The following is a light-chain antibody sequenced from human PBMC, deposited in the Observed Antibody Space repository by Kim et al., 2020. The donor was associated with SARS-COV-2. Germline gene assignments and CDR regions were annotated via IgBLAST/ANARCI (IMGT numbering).Light chain of an antibody. Sequence: EVVMTQSPATLSSSPGERVNLSCRASQSVRSNVAWYQQKPGQAPRLLMYCASIRATGIPARFSGGGSGTEFTLTISSLQSEDFVIYYCQKYNDGPPRITFGQGTRLEIK. CDR2: CAS. J-gene: IGKJ5*01. CDR1: QSVRSN. CDR3: QKYNDGPPRIT. V-gene: IGKV3-15*01.